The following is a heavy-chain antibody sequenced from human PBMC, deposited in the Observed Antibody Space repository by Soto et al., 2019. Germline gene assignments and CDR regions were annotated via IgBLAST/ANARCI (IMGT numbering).Heavy chain of an antibody. CDR3: ARERSCYFDV. CDR1: GYTFTSYD. Sequence: QVQLVQSGAEVKKPGASVKVSCKASGYTFTSYDINWVRQATGQGLEWMGWMNHNSGNPGYAQKFHGRVTMNRNTSIITAYRELSSLRSYDTAVYYCARERSCYFDVWGQGTLVTVSS. J-gene: IGHJ4*02. CDR2: MNHNSGNP. D-gene: IGHD1-1*01. V-gene: IGHV1-8*01.